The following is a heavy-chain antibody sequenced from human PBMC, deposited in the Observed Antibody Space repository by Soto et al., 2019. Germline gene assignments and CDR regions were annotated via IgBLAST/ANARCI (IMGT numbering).Heavy chain of an antibody. Sequence: GASVKVSRKTSGETLTRDAISWVRQVPGQRLEWVGGIIPIYATAKYAQKFQGRVTITADESTSTVHMELSSLRSEDTAVYSCARGYCSGGGCVAAEGLLYYYGLAVWGQGTAVTVSS. D-gene: IGHD2-15*01. V-gene: IGHV1-69*13. J-gene: IGHJ6*02. CDR3: ARGYCSGGGCVAAEGLLYYYGLAV. CDR1: GETLTRDA. CDR2: IIPIYATA.